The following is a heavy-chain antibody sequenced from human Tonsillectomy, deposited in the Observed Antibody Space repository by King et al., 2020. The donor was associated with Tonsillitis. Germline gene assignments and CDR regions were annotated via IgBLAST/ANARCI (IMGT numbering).Heavy chain of an antibody. Sequence: VQLQESGPGLVKPSQTLSLTCTVSGGSISSGGYYWSWIRQHPGKGLEWIGYIYYSGRTYYNPSLKSRVTLSVDTSKNQFSMKLSSVTAADTAVYYCARGGITFGTPLNWGQGTLVTVSS. CDR1: GGSISSGGYY. CDR3: ARGGITFGTPLN. D-gene: IGHD3-16*01. J-gene: IGHJ4*02. CDR2: IYYSGRT. V-gene: IGHV4-31*03.